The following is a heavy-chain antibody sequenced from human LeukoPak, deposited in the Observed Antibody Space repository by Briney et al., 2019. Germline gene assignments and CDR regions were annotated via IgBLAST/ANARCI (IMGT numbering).Heavy chain of an antibody. Sequence: PWETLRLTCAVSGFTFSSYGMHWVRQAPGKGLDWVAVISYDGSNKYYADSVKGRFTISRANSKNTLYLQMNSLRAEDTAVYYCAKGGSSSGGFDPWGQG. CDR1: GFTFSSYG. J-gene: IGHJ5*02. V-gene: IGHV3-30*18. D-gene: IGHD6-13*01. CDR2: ISYDGSNK. CDR3: AKGGSSSGGFDP.